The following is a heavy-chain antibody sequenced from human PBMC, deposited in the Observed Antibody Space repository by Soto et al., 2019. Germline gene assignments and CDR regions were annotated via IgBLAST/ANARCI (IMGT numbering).Heavy chain of an antibody. CDR3: ARASEYCSGGSCYGNLDY. Sequence: SETLSLTCAVYGGSFSGYYWSWIRQPPGKGLEWIGEINHSGSTNYNPSLKSRVTISVDRSKNQFSLKLGPVTAADTAVYYCARASEYCSGGSCYGNLDYWGQGTLVTVSS. D-gene: IGHD2-15*01. J-gene: IGHJ4*02. V-gene: IGHV4-34*01. CDR2: INHSGST. CDR1: GGSFSGYY.